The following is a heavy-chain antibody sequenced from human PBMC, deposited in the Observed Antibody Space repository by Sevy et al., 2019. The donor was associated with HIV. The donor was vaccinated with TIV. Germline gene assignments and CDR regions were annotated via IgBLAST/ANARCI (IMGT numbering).Heavy chain of an antibody. CDR1: GFTFSSYA. D-gene: IGHD2-2*01. CDR2: ISGSGGST. V-gene: IGHV3-23*01. Sequence: GGSLRLSCAASGFTFSSYAMSWVHQAPGKGLEWVSAISGSGGSTYYADSVKGRFTISRVNSKNTLYLQMNSLRAEDTAVYYCAKDRSTAAIKDWFDPWGQGTLVTVSS. CDR3: AKDRSTAAIKDWFDP. J-gene: IGHJ5*02.